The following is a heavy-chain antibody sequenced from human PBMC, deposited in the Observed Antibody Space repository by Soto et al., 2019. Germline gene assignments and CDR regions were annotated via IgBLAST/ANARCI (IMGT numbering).Heavy chain of an antibody. V-gene: IGHV5-51*01. Sequence: EVQLLQSGAEVKKPGESLKISCKASGYRFTTYWIAWVRQMPGRGLEWMGIVYPGDSNTKYGPSFQGRITISADRSINTAYMPWSSLEDSDTAMYYCARAPTIGTVWGRDYSSFLDVWGQGTTVTVSS. J-gene: IGHJ6*02. D-gene: IGHD3-16*01. CDR2: VYPGDSNT. CDR3: ARAPTIGTVWGRDYSSFLDV. CDR1: GYRFTTYW.